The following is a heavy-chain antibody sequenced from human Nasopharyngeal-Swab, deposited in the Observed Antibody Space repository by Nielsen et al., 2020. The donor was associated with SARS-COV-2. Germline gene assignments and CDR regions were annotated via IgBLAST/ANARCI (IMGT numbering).Heavy chain of an antibody. Sequence: GGSLRLPCAGSGFTFTNYEIHWVRQAPGKGLEWVSYIGISGSPKYYADSVKGRFTISRDNAKNSLSLQMNSLRAEDPAVYYCARDVQRGFDSWGQGTLVTVSS. J-gene: IGHJ4*02. V-gene: IGHV3-48*03. CDR1: GFTFTNYE. CDR3: ARDVQRGFDS. D-gene: IGHD3-10*01. CDR2: IGISGSPK.